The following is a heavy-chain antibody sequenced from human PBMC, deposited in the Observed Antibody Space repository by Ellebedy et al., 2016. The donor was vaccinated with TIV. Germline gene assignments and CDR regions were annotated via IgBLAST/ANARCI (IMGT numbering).Heavy chain of an antibody. CDR1: GYTFTNYY. CDR2: IIPSGGST. Sequence: AASVKVSCKASGYTFTNYYIHWVRQAPGQGLEWLGIIIPSGGSTGYAPKFQGRVTMTRDTSTSTVYMELSSLRSEDTAVYYCARESQRGTSSWSHVDYWGQGTLVTVSS. D-gene: IGHD6-13*01. J-gene: IGHJ4*02. V-gene: IGHV1-46*01. CDR3: ARESQRGTSSWSHVDY.